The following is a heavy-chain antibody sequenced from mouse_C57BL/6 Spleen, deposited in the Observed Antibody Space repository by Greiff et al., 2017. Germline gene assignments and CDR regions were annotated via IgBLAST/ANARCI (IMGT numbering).Heavy chain of an antibody. D-gene: IGHD2-10*01. CDR1: GYTFTSYW. CDR3: ARSPFSPTGALGY. Sequence: QVQLKESGAELVKPGASVKMSCKASGYTFTSYWMHWVKQRPGQGLEWIGYINPSSGYTKYNQKFKDKATLTADKSSSTAYMQLSSLTYEDSAVYYCARSPFSPTGALGYWGQGTSVTVSS. V-gene: IGHV1-7*01. CDR2: INPSSGYT. J-gene: IGHJ4*01.